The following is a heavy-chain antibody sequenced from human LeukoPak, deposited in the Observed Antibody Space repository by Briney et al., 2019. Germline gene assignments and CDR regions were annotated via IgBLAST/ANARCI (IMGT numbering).Heavy chain of an antibody. CDR1: GGSFSGYY. D-gene: IGHD2-21*02. J-gene: IGHJ4*02. V-gene: IGHV4-34*01. Sequence: PSETLSLTCAVYGGSFSGYYWSWIRQPPGKGLEWIGEINHSGSTNYNPSLKSRVTISVDTSKNQFSLKLSSVTAADTAVHYCARRHCGGDCYSDYWGQGTLVTVSS. CDR2: INHSGST. CDR3: ARRHCGGDCYSDY.